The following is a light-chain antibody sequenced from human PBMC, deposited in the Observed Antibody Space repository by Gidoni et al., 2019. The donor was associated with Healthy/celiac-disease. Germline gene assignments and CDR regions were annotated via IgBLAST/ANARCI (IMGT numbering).Light chain of an antibody. CDR1: QIVSSY. V-gene: IGKV3-11*01. Sequence: IVLTPSPATLSLSPGERATLSCRASQIVSSYSAWYQQKPGQAPRLLIYDASNRATGIPARFSGSGSGTDFTLTISSLEPEDFAVYYCQQRSNWLTFGGGTKVEIK. CDR2: DAS. J-gene: IGKJ4*01. CDR3: QQRSNWLT.